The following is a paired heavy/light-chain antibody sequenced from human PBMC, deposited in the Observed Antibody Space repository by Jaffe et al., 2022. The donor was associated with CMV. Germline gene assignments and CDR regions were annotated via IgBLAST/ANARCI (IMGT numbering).Heavy chain of an antibody. CDR2: INPNSGGT. J-gene: IGHJ5*02. Sequence: QVQLEQSGPEVKNPGASVKVSCQTSGYTFTLSDYYIHWVRQAPGQGLEWMGWINPNSGGTRFAQKFQGRLTMTRDTSISTAYMELSGLRSDDTAVYYCSRQKLGAFVSDHWGQGTLVTVSS. D-gene: IGHD7-27*01. CDR3: SRQKLGAFVSDH. V-gene: IGHV1-2*02. CDR1: GYTFTLSDYY.
Light chain of an antibody. CDR3: QSFDGRLSGYV. Sequence: QSVLTQPPSVSGAPGQRVTISCAGTRSNIGAGYDVHWYKQLPGTAPRLLIYANSNRPSGVSDRVSGSKSGTSASLAITGLQAEDEADYYCQSFDGRLSGYVFGTGTKVTVL. CDR2: ANS. V-gene: IGLV1-40*01. CDR1: RSNIGAGYD. J-gene: IGLJ1*01.